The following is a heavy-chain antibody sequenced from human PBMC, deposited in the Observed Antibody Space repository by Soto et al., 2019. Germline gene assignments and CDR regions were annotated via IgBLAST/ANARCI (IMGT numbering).Heavy chain of an antibody. D-gene: IGHD3-16*02. CDR3: ARAGGVICPIGR. Sequence: QVQLQESGPGLVKPSQTLSLTCTVSGGSISSGGYSWSWIRQHPGKGLEWIGYIYYSGSTYYNPSVQSRVTRAVDTAKNQAALKLSGVTAEDRVVCCWARAGGVICPIGRWGQGTLGTVS. CDR2: IYYSGST. J-gene: IGHJ4*02. CDR1: GGSISSGGYS. V-gene: IGHV4-31*03.